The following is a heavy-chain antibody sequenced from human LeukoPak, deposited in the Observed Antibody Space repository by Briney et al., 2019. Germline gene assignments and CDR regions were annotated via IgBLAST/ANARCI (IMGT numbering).Heavy chain of an antibody. CDR1: GFTFSSYG. CDR2: IRYDGSNK. Sequence: SGGSLRLSCAASGFTFSSYGIHWVRQAPGKGREGGAFIRYDGSNKYYADSVKGRFTISRDNSKNTLYLQMNSLRAEDTAVYYCARLVTASNWFAPWGQGTLVTVSS. V-gene: IGHV3-30*02. D-gene: IGHD2-21*02. CDR3: ARLVTASNWFAP. J-gene: IGHJ5*02.